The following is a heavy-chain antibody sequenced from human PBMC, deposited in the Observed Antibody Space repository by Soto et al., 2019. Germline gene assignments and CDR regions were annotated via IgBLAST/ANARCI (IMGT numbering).Heavy chain of an antibody. CDR1: GYTFTSYY. V-gene: IGHV1-46*01. CDR3: ARESLRAQQLGRNWFDP. Sequence: ASVKVSCKASGYTFTSYYMHWVRQAPGQGLEWMGIINPSGGSTSYAQKFQGRVTMTRDTSTSTVYMELSSLRSEDTAVYYCARESLRAQQLGRNWFDPWGQGTLVTVSS. CDR2: INPSGGST. D-gene: IGHD6-13*01. J-gene: IGHJ5*02.